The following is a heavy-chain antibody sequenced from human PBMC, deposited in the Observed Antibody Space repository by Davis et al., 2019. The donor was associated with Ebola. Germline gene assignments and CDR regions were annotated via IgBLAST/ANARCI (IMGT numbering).Heavy chain of an antibody. CDR2: IKQDGSEK. D-gene: IGHD6-13*01. CDR3: ERVGIAATGAFDI. Sequence: GESLKISCAASGFTFSSYWMSWVRQAPGKGLEWVANIKQDGSEKYYVDSVKGRFTISRDNAKNSLYLQMNSLRAEDTAVDYSERVGIAATGAFDIWGQGTMVTVSS. J-gene: IGHJ3*02. CDR1: GFTFSSYW. V-gene: IGHV3-7*01.